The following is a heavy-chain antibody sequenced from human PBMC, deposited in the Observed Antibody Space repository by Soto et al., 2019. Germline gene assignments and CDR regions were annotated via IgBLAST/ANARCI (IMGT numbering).Heavy chain of an antibody. D-gene: IGHD6-25*01. CDR1: GFIFSNYG. J-gene: IGHJ6*02. Sequence: ESGGGVVQPGRSLRLSCAVSGFIFSNYGMHWVRQAPGKGLEWVAVVSYDGSTIYYADSVKGRFTISRDDSRNTLYLQMNSLRPEDTAVYYCARELNTSGGKYYHYGMDVWGQGTRVAVSS. V-gene: IGHV3-30*03. CDR3: ARELNTSGGKYYHYGMDV. CDR2: VSYDGSTI.